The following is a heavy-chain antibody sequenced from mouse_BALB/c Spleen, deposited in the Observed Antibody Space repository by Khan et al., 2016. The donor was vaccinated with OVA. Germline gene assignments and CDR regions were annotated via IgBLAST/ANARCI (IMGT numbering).Heavy chain of an antibody. V-gene: IGHV2-2*01. CDR3: ARNSYRYDFTY. J-gene: IGHJ3*01. Sequence: QVQLQQSGPGLVQPSQSLSITCTVTGFSLTTYGIHSVRQSPGKGLEWLGVIWSGGTTDYNAPFISRLSFSKDNSKSQVFFKMNSLQADDTAIYYCARNSYRYDFTYWGQGTLVTVSA. D-gene: IGHD2-12*01. CDR2: IWSGGTT. CDR1: GFSLTTYG.